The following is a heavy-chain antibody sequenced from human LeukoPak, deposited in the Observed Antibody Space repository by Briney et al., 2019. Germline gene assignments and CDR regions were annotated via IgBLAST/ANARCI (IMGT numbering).Heavy chain of an antibody. J-gene: IGHJ4*02. Sequence: SETLSLTCAVYGGSFSGYYWSWIRQPPGKGLEWIGEINHSGSTNYNPSLKSRVTISVDTSKNQFSLKLSSVTAADTAVYYCARDRLPYYDNSGETSPDYWGQGTLVTVSS. CDR1: GGSFSGYY. CDR3: ARDRLPYYDNSGETSPDY. D-gene: IGHD3-22*01. CDR2: INHSGST. V-gene: IGHV4-34*01.